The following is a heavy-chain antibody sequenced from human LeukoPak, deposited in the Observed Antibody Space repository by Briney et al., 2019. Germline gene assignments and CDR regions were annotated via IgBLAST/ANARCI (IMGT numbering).Heavy chain of an antibody. V-gene: IGHV1-2*06. CDR1: GYTFTGYY. J-gene: IGHJ3*02. CDR3: ARGPRLDSSGWYYGAFDI. Sequence: GASVKVSCKASGYTFTGYYIHWVRQAPGQGLEWMGRINPNSGGADYAQKFEGRVSMTRDTSISTAYMELSSLRSDDTAVYCCARGPRLDSSGWYYGAFDIWGQGTMVTVS. CDR2: INPNSGGA. D-gene: IGHD6-19*01.